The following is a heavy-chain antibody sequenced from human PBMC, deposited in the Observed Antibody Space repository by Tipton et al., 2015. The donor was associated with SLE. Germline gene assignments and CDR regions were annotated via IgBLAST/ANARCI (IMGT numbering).Heavy chain of an antibody. D-gene: IGHD6-19*01. Sequence: TLSLTCTVSGGSISSSSYYWGWVRQPPGKGLEWIGRIYYSGSTYYNPSLKSRVTISVDTSKNQFSLKLSSVTAADTAVYYCARLGAVAAPGYWGQGTLVTVSS. J-gene: IGHJ4*02. CDR1: GGSISSSSYY. CDR3: ARLGAVAAPGY. V-gene: IGHV4-39*07. CDR2: IYYSGST.